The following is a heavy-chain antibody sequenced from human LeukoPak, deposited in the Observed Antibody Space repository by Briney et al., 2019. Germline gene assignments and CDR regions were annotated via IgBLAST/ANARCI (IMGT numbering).Heavy chain of an antibody. CDR3: ARRGLVAGIYDLVYGFDL. Sequence: GASVKVSCKASGGTFSSYAINWVRQAPGQGPEWMGWVNPDTGNTGFAQKFQGRVTITQNSSLTTVYMELSSLTSEDTAVYYCARRGLVAGIYDLVYGFDLWGQGTMVTVSS. J-gene: IGHJ3*01. D-gene: IGHD3/OR15-3a*01. CDR2: VNPDTGNT. CDR1: GGTFSSYA. V-gene: IGHV1-8*03.